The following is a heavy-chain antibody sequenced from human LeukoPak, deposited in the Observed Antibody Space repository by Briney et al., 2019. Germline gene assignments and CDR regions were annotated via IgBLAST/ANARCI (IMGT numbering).Heavy chain of an antibody. CDR1: GGSFSGYY. CDR3: ARGLHEYGDSPLGY. CDR2: IYYSGDS. J-gene: IGHJ4*02. D-gene: IGHD4-17*01. Sequence: PSETLSLTCAVYGGSFSGYYWSWIRQPPGKGLEWIGCIYYSGDSNYNPSLKSRVTISIDTSKSQFSLNLISVTAADTAVYYCARGLHEYGDSPLGYWGQGTLVTVSS. V-gene: IGHV4-59*01.